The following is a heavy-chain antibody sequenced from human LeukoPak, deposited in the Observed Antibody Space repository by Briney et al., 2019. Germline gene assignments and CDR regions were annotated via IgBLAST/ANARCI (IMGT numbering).Heavy chain of an antibody. CDR2: IYPGDSDT. Sequence: GESLNISCKGSGYSFTSYWIGWVRQMPGKGLEWMGIIYPGDSDTRYSPSFQGQVTISVDKSISTAYLQWSSLKASDTAMCYCARLWFGDLEHYFGMDVWGQGTTVIVSS. D-gene: IGHD3-10*01. J-gene: IGHJ6*02. V-gene: IGHV5-51*01. CDR1: GYSFTSYW. CDR3: ARLWFGDLEHYFGMDV.